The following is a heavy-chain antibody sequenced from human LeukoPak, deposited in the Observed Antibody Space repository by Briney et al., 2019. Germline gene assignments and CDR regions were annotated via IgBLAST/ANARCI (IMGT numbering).Heavy chain of an antibody. D-gene: IGHD6-13*01. CDR1: GFNFSNYW. V-gene: IGHV3-74*01. CDR3: AKIHSSSWYYDAFDI. Sequence: GGSLRLSCAASGFNFSNYWMHWVRQAPGKGLEWVSRINIAGSVTTYADSVKGRFTISRDNAKKTLYLQMNSLRAEDTAVYYCAKIHSSSWYYDAFDIWGQGTMVTVSS. CDR2: INIAGSVT. J-gene: IGHJ3*02.